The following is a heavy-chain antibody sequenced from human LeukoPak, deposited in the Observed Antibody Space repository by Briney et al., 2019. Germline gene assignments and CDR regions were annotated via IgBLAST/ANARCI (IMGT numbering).Heavy chain of an antibody. V-gene: IGHV3-74*01. CDR3: ARDHCSTTSCPGYYYYYYMDV. CDR2: INSDGSST. J-gene: IGHJ6*03. D-gene: IGHD2-2*01. Sequence: PGGSLRLSCAASGFTFRTYWMHWVRQAPGKGLVWVSRINSDGSSTSYADSVKGRFTISRDNAKNTLYLQMNSLGAEDTAIYYCARDHCSTTSCPGYYYYYYMDVWGKGTTVTVSS. CDR1: GFTFRTYW.